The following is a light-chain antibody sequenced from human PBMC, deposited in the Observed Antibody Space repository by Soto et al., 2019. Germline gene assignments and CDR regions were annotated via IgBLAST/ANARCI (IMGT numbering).Light chain of an antibody. V-gene: IGLV1-44*01. Sequence: QSVLTQPPSASGTPGQRVTISCSGSNSNIGINTVNWYQQLPGTAPKLLIYTNNHRPSGVPDRFSGSRSGTSASLAISGRQSGDEADYYCASWDDSLNGPVFGTGTKLTVL. J-gene: IGLJ1*01. CDR2: TNN. CDR3: ASWDDSLNGPV. CDR1: NSNIGINT.